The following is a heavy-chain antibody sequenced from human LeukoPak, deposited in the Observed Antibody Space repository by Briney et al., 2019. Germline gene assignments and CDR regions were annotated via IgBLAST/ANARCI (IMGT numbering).Heavy chain of an antibody. CDR3: ARDAGSGWSFDY. Sequence: WISAYNGNTNYAQKLQGRVTMTTDTSTSTAYMELRSLRSDDTAVYYCARDAGSGWSFDYWGQGTLVTVSS. CDR2: ISAYNGNT. D-gene: IGHD6-19*01. J-gene: IGHJ4*02. V-gene: IGHV1-18*01.